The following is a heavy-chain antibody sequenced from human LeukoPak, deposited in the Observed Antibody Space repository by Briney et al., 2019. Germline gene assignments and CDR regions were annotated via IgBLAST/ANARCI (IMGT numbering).Heavy chain of an antibody. V-gene: IGHV3-23*01. CDR3: AKDVAPDSGWDLDY. Sequence: GGSLRLSCAASGFTFSTYTMSWVRQAPGKGXXXXXSIYNSGAGIFYADSVKGRFTISRDNSKNTLYLQMNSLRAEDTAVYYCAKDVAPDSGWDLDYWGQGTLVTVSS. J-gene: IGHJ4*02. CDR1: GFTFSTYT. D-gene: IGHD6-19*01. CDR2: IYNSGAGI.